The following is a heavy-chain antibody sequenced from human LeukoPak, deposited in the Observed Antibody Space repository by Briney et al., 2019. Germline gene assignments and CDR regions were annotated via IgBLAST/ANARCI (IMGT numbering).Heavy chain of an antibody. J-gene: IGHJ4*02. CDR2: INPSGGST. CDR3: ARQGTYSSAIGMGY. CDR1: GYTFNNHY. V-gene: IGHV1-46*02. Sequence: ASVKVSCKASGYTFNNHYMYWVRQAPGQGLEWMGVINPSGGSTSYAQKFQGGVTMTRDTSTRTVYMEVNSLRSEDTAVYYCARQGTYSSAIGMGYWGQGTPVTVSS. D-gene: IGHD6-19*01.